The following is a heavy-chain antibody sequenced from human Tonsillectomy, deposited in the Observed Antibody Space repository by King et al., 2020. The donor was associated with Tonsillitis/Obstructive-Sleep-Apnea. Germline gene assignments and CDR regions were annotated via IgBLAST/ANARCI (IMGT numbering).Heavy chain of an antibody. J-gene: IGHJ4*02. CDR1: GGSISSSSYY. Sequence: LQLQESGPGLVKPSETLSLTCTVSGGSISSSSYYWGWIRQPPGKGLEWIGSINYSGSTYYNPSLKSRLTISVDTTKNQFSLKQSYVTAADTAVYSCSCHSGGVSGSYYSSPFDYWGQGTLVTVSS. V-gene: IGHV4-39*01. D-gene: IGHD3-10*01. CDR2: INYSGST. CDR3: SCHSGGVSGSYYSSPFDY.